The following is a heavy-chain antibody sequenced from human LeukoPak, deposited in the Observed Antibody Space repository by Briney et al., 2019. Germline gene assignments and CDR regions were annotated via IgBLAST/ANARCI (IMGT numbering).Heavy chain of an antibody. J-gene: IGHJ4*02. CDR1: GGSISSSSYY. D-gene: IGHD3-10*01. Sequence: SETLSLTCTVSGGSISSSSYYWGWIRQPPGKGLEWVGSIYYSGSTYYNPSLKSRVTISVDTSKNQFSLKLSSVTAADTAVYYCARLPTMVRELDYWGQGTLVTVSS. CDR2: IYYSGST. CDR3: ARLPTMVRELDY. V-gene: IGHV4-39*01.